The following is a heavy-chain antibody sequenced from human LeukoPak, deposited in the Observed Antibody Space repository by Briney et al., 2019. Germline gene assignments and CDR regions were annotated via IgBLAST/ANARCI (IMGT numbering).Heavy chain of an antibody. CDR3: AELCTSRFPTTTYMDV. J-gene: IGHJ6*03. CDR2: IYYSGST. Sequence: SETLSLTCTVSGGSISSGGYYWSWIRQHPGKGLEWIGYIYYSGSTYYNPSLKSRVTISVDTSKNQFSLKLSSVTAADTAVYYCAELCTSRFPTTTYMDVWGKGTTVTVSS. CDR1: GGSISSGGYY. V-gene: IGHV4-31*03. D-gene: IGHD2-2*01.